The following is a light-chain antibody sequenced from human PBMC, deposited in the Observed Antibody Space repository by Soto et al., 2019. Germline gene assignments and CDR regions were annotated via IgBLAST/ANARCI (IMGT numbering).Light chain of an antibody. CDR1: QSLSGN. CDR2: RAS. J-gene: IGKJ1*01. Sequence: EIVMTQSPATLAVSPGETATLSCRASQSLSGNLAWYQQKPGQAPRLLIFRASTRATGVPARFSGRGSGTEFTLTISGLQSEDFAVYYCQQYSTWPPWTFGPGTKVEIK. CDR3: QQYSTWPPWT. V-gene: IGKV3-15*01.